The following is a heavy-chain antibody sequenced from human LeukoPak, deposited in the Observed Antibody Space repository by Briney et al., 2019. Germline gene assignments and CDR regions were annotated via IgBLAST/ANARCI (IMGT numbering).Heavy chain of an antibody. D-gene: IGHD6-6*01. Sequence: GGSLRLSCAASGFTFSSYWMSWVRQAPGKGLEWVANIKQDGSEKYYVDSVKGRFTISRDNAKNSLYLQMNSLRAEDTAVYYCAKGGSGIAARRFNPWGQGTLVTVSS. CDR2: IKQDGSEK. J-gene: IGHJ5*02. CDR1: GFTFSSYW. V-gene: IGHV3-7*01. CDR3: AKGGSGIAARRFNP.